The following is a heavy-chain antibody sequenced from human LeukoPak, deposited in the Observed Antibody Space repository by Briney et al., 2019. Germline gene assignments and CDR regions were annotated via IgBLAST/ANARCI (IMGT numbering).Heavy chain of an antibody. CDR1: GGSFSGYY. V-gene: IGHV4-34*01. J-gene: IGHJ6*02. Sequence: SETLSLTCAAYGGSFSGYYWSWIRQPPGKGLEWIGEINHSGGTNYNPSLKSRVTISVDTSKNQFSLKLSSVTAADTAVYYCGRGVRSGSRYGMDVWGQGTTATVSS. CDR3: GRGVRSGSRYGMDV. D-gene: IGHD3-3*01. CDR2: INHSGGT.